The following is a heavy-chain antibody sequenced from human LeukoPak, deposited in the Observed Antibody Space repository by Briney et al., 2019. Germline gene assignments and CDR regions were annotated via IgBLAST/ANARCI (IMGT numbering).Heavy chain of an antibody. CDR2: IKQDGSEK. CDR1: GFTFSSYW. J-gene: IGHJ5*02. Sequence: GGSLRLSCAASGFTFSSYWMSWVRQAPGKGLEWVANIKQDGSEKYYVDSVEGRFTISRDNAKNSLYLQMNSLRAEDTAVYYCASTDYYDSSGSLMAWGQGTLVTVSS. V-gene: IGHV3-7*01. CDR3: ASTDYYDSSGSLMA. D-gene: IGHD3-22*01.